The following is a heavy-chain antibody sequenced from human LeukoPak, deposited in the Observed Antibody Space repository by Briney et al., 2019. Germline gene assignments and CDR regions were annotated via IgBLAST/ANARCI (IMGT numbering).Heavy chain of an antibody. D-gene: IGHD3-22*01. Sequence: WESLKISCKGSGYSFTSYWIGWVRQMPGKGLEWMGIIYPGDSDTRYSPSFQGQVTISADKSISTAYLQWSSLKASDTAMYYCARRQFGYDSSGHSFYFDYWGQGTLVTVSS. CDR3: ARRQFGYDSSGHSFYFDY. CDR1: GYSFTSYW. V-gene: IGHV5-51*01. J-gene: IGHJ4*02. CDR2: IYPGDSDT.